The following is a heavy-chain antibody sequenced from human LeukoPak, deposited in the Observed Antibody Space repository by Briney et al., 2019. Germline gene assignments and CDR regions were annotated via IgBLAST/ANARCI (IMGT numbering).Heavy chain of an antibody. V-gene: IGHV1-2*02. CDR3: AREVQGFDF. CDR2: INPNSGAA. J-gene: IGHJ4*02. Sequence: ASVRVSCKPSGYAFTAFLMHWVRQAPGQGLEWMGWINPNSGAAFYAQKFQGRVTVTRDTSISTSFMELSSLTSDDTAVYYCAREVQGFDFWGQGTLVTVSS. CDR1: GYAFTAFL.